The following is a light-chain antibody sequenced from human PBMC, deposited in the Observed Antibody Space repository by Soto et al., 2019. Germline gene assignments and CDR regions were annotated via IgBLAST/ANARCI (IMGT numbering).Light chain of an antibody. J-gene: IGKJ3*01. CDR3: LQYNNWPT. Sequence: EIVMTQSPLTMPVTPGEPAYISCRSSQSLLYNNTYNYLDWYVQKPGQSPQLLIYFGSNRAPGVPDRFSGSGSGTEFTLTISRLQSEDFAIYYCLQYNNWPTFGPGTKVDIK. CDR1: QSLLYNNTYNY. CDR2: FGS. V-gene: IGKV2-28*01.